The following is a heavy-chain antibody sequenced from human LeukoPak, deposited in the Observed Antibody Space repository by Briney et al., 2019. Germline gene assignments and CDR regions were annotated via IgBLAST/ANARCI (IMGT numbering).Heavy chain of an antibody. Sequence: SGGSLRLSCAASGFTFSTYSMKWVRQAPGKGLEWVSYISDSGAMYYADSVRGRFTISRENARNSLFLQMNSLRAEDTAVYYCARDGGYRGYDADCWGQGTLVTASS. J-gene: IGHJ4*02. CDR2: ISDSGAM. CDR1: GFTFSTYS. V-gene: IGHV3-48*01. CDR3: ARDGGYRGYDADC. D-gene: IGHD5-12*01.